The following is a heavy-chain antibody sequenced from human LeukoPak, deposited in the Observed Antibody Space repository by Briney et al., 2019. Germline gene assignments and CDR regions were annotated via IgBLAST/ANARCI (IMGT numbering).Heavy chain of an antibody. CDR1: GGSFSGYY. CDR2: INHSGST. D-gene: IGHD6-19*01. V-gene: IGHV4-34*01. CDR3: ARGAQRGRQWLDSDY. Sequence: SEALSLTCAVYGGSFSGYYWSWIRQTPGKGLEWIGEINHSGSTNYNPSLKSRVTISVDTSKNQFSLKLSSVTAADTAVYYCARGAQRGRQWLDSDYWGQGTLVTVSS. J-gene: IGHJ4*02.